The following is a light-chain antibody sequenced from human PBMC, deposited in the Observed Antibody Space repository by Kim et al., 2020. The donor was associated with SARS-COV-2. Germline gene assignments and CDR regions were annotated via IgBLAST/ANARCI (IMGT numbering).Light chain of an antibody. V-gene: IGKV3-20*01. CDR2: GAS. Sequence: EIVLTQSPGTLSLSPGERATLSCRASQSVSSSYLAWYQQKPGQAPRLLIYGASSRATGIPDRFSGSGSGTDFTLTISRLEPEDFAVYYCQQYGNSPRKFGQGTKVDIK. J-gene: IGKJ1*01. CDR1: QSVSSSY. CDR3: QQYGNSPRK.